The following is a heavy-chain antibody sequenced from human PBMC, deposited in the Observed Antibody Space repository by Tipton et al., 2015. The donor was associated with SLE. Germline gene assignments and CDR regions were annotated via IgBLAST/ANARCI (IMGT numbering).Heavy chain of an antibody. CDR1: GGSLSSYF. CDR3: AREPSGSGIDAFDL. CDR2: FSYNGSS. J-gene: IGHJ3*01. V-gene: IGHV4-59*01. D-gene: IGHD3-10*01. Sequence: TLSLTCTVSGGSLSSYFWSWIRQSPGRGLEWIGFFSYNGSSTFNPSLRSRVTIPVDTSKTQFSLKLNSVTAADSAIYYCAREPSGSGIDAFDLWGQGTMVTVSS.